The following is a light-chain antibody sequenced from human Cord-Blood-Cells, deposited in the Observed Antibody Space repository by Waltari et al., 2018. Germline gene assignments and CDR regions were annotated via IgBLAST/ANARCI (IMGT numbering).Light chain of an antibody. CDR1: RSNIGAGYD. J-gene: IGLJ1*01. Sequence: QSVLTQPPSVSGAPGQRVTISCTGSRSNIGAGYDVHWYQQLPGTAPKLLIYGNSNRPSGVPDRFSGSKSGTSASLAITGLQAEDEADYYCQSYDSSLSGYVFRTGTKVTVL. CDR2: GNS. V-gene: IGLV1-40*01. CDR3: QSYDSSLSGYV.